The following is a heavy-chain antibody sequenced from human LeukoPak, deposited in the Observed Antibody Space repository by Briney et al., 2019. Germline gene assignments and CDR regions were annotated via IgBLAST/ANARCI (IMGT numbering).Heavy chain of an antibody. Sequence: ASVKVSCKASGYTFTGYYMHWVRQAPGQGLEWMGWINPNSGGTNYAQKFQGWVTMTRDTSISTAYMELGRLRSDDTAVYYCATAGRGDPWYYYYYGMDVWGQGTTVTVSS. D-gene: IGHD2-21*02. CDR1: GYTFTGYY. J-gene: IGHJ6*02. V-gene: IGHV1-2*04. CDR3: ATAGRGDPWYYYYYGMDV. CDR2: INPNSGGT.